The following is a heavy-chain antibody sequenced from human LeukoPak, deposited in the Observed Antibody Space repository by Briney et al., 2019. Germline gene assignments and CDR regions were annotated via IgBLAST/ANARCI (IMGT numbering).Heavy chain of an antibody. D-gene: IGHD3-10*01. CDR1: GGSISSYY. J-gene: IGHJ6*02. CDR2: IYYSGST. Sequence: SETLSLTCTVSGGSISSYYWSWIRQPPGKGLEWIGYIYYSGSTNYNSSLKSRVTISVDTSKNQLSLKLSSVTAADTAVYYCARLLWFGELSAGSYDMDVWGQGTTVTDSS. V-gene: IGHV4-59*01. CDR3: ARLLWFGELSAGSYDMDV.